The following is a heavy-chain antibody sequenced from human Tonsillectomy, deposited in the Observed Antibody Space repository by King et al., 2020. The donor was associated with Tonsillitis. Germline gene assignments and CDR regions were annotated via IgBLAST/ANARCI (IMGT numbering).Heavy chain of an antibody. Sequence: VQLQESGPGLVKPSQTLSLTCAVSGGSISSGGAYSWSWIRQPPGKGLEYIGYISNSGNSYYNPSLRSRVDISVDTSKNHFSLNLSSVTAADTAVYYCARDRRDNFWSGYPYYYYAVDVWGRGTTVTVSS. V-gene: IGHV4-30-4*07. CDR3: ARDRRDNFWSGYPYYYYAVDV. D-gene: IGHD3-3*01. CDR1: GGSISSGGAYS. J-gene: IGHJ6*02. CDR2: ISNSGNS.